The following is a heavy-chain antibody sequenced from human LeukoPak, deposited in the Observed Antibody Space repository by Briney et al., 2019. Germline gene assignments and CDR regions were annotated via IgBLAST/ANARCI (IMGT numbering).Heavy chain of an antibody. Sequence: GGSLRLSCTASGFTFSTYAMIWVRQAPGKGLQWVSAISFDGAGTYYAASVKGRFTISRDNSKSTLYLQMNSLRAEDTAIYYCAKLRDSMSMARGQGTLVTVSS. CDR2: ISFDGAGT. J-gene: IGHJ4*02. V-gene: IGHV3-23*01. CDR1: GFTFSTYA. CDR3: AKLRDSMSMA. D-gene: IGHD2/OR15-2a*01.